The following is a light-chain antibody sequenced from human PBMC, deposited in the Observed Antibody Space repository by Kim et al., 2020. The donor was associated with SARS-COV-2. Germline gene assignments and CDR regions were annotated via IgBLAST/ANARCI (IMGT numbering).Light chain of an antibody. CDR3: QQYNEWPRT. CDR1: QSVSSN. CDR2: GAS. J-gene: IGKJ2*01. Sequence: EIVMTQSPATLSVSPGERATLSCRATQSVSSNLAWYQQKPGQAPRILVYGASTRATGIPVRFSGSGSGTELTLTLSSLQSEDFAVYYCQQYNEWPRTFGQGTKLE. V-gene: IGKV3-15*01.